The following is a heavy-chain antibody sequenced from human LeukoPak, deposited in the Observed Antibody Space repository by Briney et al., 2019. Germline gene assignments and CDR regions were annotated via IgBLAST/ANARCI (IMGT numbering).Heavy chain of an antibody. CDR3: ARVAGGYCSGGSCFELNWFDP. D-gene: IGHD2-15*01. V-gene: IGHV4-59*01. Sequence: SETLSLTCTVSGGSISSYYWSWIRQPPGKGLEWIGYIYYSGSTNYNPSPKSRVTISVDTSKNQFSLKLSSVTAADTAVYYCARVAGGYCSGGSCFELNWFDPWGQGTLVTVSS. CDR2: IYYSGST. J-gene: IGHJ5*02. CDR1: GGSISSYY.